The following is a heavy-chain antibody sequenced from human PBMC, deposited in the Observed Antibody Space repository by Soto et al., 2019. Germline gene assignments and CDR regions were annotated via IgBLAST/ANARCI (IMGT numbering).Heavy chain of an antibody. CDR2: IYYSGST. D-gene: IGHD2-15*01. J-gene: IGHJ3*02. Sequence: QVQLQESGPGLVKPSQTLSLSCTVSGGSISGGYYWSWIRQYPGKGLEWIGYIYYSGSTYYNPSLKSRVTISVDTSKNQFSLILSSVTAADTAVYFCARVVVATTRAFDIWGQGTMVTVSS. CDR1: GGSISGGYY. CDR3: ARVVVATTRAFDI. V-gene: IGHV4-31*03.